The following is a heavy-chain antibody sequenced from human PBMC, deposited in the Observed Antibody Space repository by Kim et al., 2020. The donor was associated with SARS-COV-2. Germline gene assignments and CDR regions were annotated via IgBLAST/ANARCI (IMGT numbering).Heavy chain of an antibody. Sequence: ASVKVSCKVSGYSLTELPIHWVRQAPGKGLEWMGWFDHEDGEACYAQRFKGRVTMTEDTSTDTAYMVLSSLTSEDTAVYYCSTEFITDFDHWGQGSLVT. CDR2: FDHEDGEA. V-gene: IGHV1-24*01. CDR3: STEFITDFDH. D-gene: IGHD3-22*01. CDR1: GYSLTELP. J-gene: IGHJ4*02.